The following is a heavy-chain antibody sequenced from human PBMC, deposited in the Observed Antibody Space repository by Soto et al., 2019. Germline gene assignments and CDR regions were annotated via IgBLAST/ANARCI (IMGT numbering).Heavy chain of an antibody. CDR2: ISYDGSNK. D-gene: IGHD3-10*01. CDR3: AAWFGAFDY. CDR1: GFTFSSYG. J-gene: IGHJ4*02. Sequence: QVQLVESGGGVVQPGRSLRLSCAASGFTFSSYGMHWVRQAPGKGLEWVAVISYDGSNKSYADSVKGRLTISRDNSQNTLYLQLTSLRAEDTAVYYCAAWFGAFDYWGQGTLVTVSS. V-gene: IGHV3-30*03.